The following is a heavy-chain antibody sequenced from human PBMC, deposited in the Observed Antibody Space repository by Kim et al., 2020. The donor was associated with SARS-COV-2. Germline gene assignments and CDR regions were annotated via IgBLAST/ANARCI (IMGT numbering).Heavy chain of an antibody. J-gene: IGHJ4*01. Sequence: ASVKVSCKASGYTFTNYAIHWMRQAPGQGLEWMGWISSNSGHTKYAQNVQGRVTLTTDTSTNTGYMELSSLRSDDTAVYYCAPYYDSNSYRGQWDWGQGTPVTVSS. CDR3: APYYDSNSYRGQWD. D-gene: IGHD3-22*01. CDR2: ISSNSGHT. CDR1: GYTFTNYA. V-gene: IGHV1-18*01.